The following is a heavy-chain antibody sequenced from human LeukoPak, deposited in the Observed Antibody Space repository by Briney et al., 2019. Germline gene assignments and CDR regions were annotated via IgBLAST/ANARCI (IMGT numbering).Heavy chain of an antibody. CDR2: INHNGST. CDR1: GGSIRSSSHY. Sequence: PSETLSLTCTVSGGSIRSSSHYWSWIRQPPGKGLEWIGEINHNGSTNYNPSLKSRVTISVDTSKNQFSLKLSSVTAADTAVYYCARRIVPDYWGQGTLVTVSS. CDR3: ARRIVPDY. V-gene: IGHV4-39*07. J-gene: IGHJ4*02. D-gene: IGHD2-2*01.